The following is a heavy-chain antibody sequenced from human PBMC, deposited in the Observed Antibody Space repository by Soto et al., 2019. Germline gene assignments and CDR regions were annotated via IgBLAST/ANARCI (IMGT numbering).Heavy chain of an antibody. CDR2: ISWDGGST. D-gene: IGHD3-22*01. CDR1: GFTFDDYT. Sequence: GGSLRLSCAASGFTFDDYTMHWVRQAPGKGLEWVSLISWDGGSTYYADSVKGRFTISRDNSKNSLYLQMNSLRTEDTALYYCAKDSHYYDSSGYSLAEYFQHWGQGTLVNVSS. J-gene: IGHJ1*01. V-gene: IGHV3-43*01. CDR3: AKDSHYYDSSGYSLAEYFQH.